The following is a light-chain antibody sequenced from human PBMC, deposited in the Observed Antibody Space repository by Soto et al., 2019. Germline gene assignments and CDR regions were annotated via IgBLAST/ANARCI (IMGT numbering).Light chain of an antibody. Sequence: QAALTQPTSASGSLGQSVTISCTGTSSDVGDYNFVSWYQQHPGKAPKLMIYEVNKRPSGVPDRFSGSKSGSTASLTVSGLQAEDEADYYCSSYEGSNNFGVPYVFGTGPKVT. J-gene: IGLJ1*01. V-gene: IGLV2-8*01. CDR2: EVN. CDR1: SSDVGDYNF. CDR3: SSYEGSNNFGVPYV.